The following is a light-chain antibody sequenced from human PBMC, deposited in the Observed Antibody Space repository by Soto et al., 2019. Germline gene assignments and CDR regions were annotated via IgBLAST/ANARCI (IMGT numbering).Light chain of an antibody. J-gene: IGLJ2*01. CDR3: ATWDDSLNGVL. CDR2: SNN. V-gene: IGLV1-44*01. Sequence: QSVLTQPPPASGTPGQRVTISCSGSSSNIGSNSANWYQQLPGTAPKLLISSNNQRPSGVPDRFSGSKSGTSASLAISGLHSEDEADYYCATWDDSLNGVLFGGGTKLTVL. CDR1: SSNIGSNS.